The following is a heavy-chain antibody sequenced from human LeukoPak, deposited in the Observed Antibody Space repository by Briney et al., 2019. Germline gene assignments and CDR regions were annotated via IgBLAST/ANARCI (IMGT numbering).Heavy chain of an antibody. V-gene: IGHV3-30*18. CDR1: GLNFRDYY. CDR3: AKAGGYVEMDY. D-gene: IGHD5-24*01. Sequence: GGSLRLSCAASGLNFRDYYMGWIRQAPGKGLEWVAVISYDGSNKYYADSVKGRFTISRDNSKNTLYLQMNSLRAEDTAVYYRAKAGGYVEMDYWGQGTLVTVSS. J-gene: IGHJ4*02. CDR2: ISYDGSNK.